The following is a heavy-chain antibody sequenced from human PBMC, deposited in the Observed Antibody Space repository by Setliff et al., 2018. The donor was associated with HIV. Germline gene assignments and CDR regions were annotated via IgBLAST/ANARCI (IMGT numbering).Heavy chain of an antibody. CDR3: AGFSYNFWVYRFDH. D-gene: IGHD3-3*01. Sequence: PSETLSLTCSVSGGSTTSGGYYWSWIRQHTGKGLEYIGYSYYSGSTYYNPSLKSRVTMSIDTSTQQFFLNVTSVTAADTAVYYCAGFSYNFWVYRFDHWGQGALVTVSS. CDR2: SYYSGST. CDR1: GGSTTSGGYY. V-gene: IGHV4-31*03. J-gene: IGHJ4*02.